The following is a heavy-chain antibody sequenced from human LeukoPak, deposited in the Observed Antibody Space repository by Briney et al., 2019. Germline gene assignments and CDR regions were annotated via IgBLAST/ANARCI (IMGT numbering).Heavy chain of an antibody. J-gene: IGHJ4*02. Sequence: QPGRSLRLSCAASGFTFSTYAMHWVRQAPGKGLEWVSLISSGGTDEYYADSVKGRFTISRDNSKNTLYLQLNSLRAEDTAVYYCARDSTYYYDSGSSGPHYFDNWGQGTLVTVSS. V-gene: IGHV3-30*01. CDR3: ARDSTYYYDSGSSGPHYFDN. CDR2: ISSGGTDE. D-gene: IGHD3-10*01. CDR1: GFTFSTYA.